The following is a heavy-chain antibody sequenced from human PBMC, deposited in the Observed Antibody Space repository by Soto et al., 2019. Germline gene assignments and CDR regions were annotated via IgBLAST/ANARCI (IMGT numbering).Heavy chain of an antibody. Sequence: PGGSLRLSCAASGFTFSSYSMNWVRQAPGKGLEWVSSISSSSSYIYYADSVKGRFTISRDNAKNSLYLQMNSLRAEDTAVYYCAIDIVVVPAAIQRHNYGMVVWGQGTTVTVSS. J-gene: IGHJ6*02. CDR3: AIDIVVVPAAIQRHNYGMVV. CDR1: GFTFSSYS. CDR2: ISSSSSYI. D-gene: IGHD2-2*02. V-gene: IGHV3-21*01.